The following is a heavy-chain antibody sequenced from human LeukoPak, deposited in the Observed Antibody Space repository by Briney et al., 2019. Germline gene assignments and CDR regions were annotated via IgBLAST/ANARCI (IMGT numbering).Heavy chain of an antibody. CDR3: AGARPVVLADRGYYFDY. CDR1: GGSISSYY. J-gene: IGHJ4*02. V-gene: IGHV4-59*01. Sequence: SETLSLTCTVSGGSISSYYWSWIRQPPGKGLEWIGYIYYSGSTNYNPSLKSRVTISVDTSKNQFSLKLSSVTAADTAVYYCAGARPVVLADRGYYFDYWGQGTLVTVSS. CDR2: IYYSGST. D-gene: IGHD2-15*01.